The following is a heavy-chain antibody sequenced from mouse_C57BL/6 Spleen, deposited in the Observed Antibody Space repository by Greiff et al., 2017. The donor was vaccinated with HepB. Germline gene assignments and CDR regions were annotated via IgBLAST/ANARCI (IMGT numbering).Heavy chain of an antibody. V-gene: IGHV1-22*01. D-gene: IGHD4-1*01. CDR1: GYTFTDYN. CDR3: ARENWEGDYAMDY. J-gene: IGHJ4*01. CDR2: INPNNGGT. Sequence: EVQLQQSGPELVKPGASVKMSCKASGYTFTDYNMHWVKQSHGKSLEWIGYINPNNGGTSYNQKFKGKATLTVNKSSSTAYMELRSLTSEDSAVYYCARENWEGDYAMDYWGQGTSVTVSS.